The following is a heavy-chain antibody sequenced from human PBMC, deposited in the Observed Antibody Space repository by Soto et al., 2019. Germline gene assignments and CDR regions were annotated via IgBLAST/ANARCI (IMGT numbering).Heavy chain of an antibody. Sequence: QLQLQESGPGLVKPSETLSLTGTVSGGSISSSSYYWGWIRQPPGKGLEWIGSIYYSGSTYYNPSLKSRVTISVDTSKNQFSLKLSSVTAADTAVYYCARHTPAISISDHWGQGTLVTVSS. D-gene: IGHD2-15*01. V-gene: IGHV4-39*01. CDR1: GGSISSSSYY. CDR3: ARHTPAISISDH. J-gene: IGHJ4*02. CDR2: IYYSGST.